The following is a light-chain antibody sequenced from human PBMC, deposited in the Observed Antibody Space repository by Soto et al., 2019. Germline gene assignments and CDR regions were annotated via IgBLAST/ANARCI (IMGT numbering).Light chain of an antibody. CDR1: QSLGSN. CDR2: GVY. V-gene: IGKV3D-15*01. J-gene: IGKJ1*01. CDR3: QHYNSYSEA. Sequence: EVVVTQSPATLSVSPGERATLSCRASQSLGSNLAWYQQKPGQAPRLLISGVYSRAAGIPDRFSGSGSGTDFTLTISSLQPDDFATYYCQHYNSYSEAFGQGTKVDIK.